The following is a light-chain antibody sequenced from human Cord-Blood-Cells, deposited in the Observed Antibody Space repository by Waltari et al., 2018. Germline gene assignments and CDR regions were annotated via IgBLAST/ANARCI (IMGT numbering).Light chain of an antibody. J-gene: IGKJ2*01. Sequence: EIVMTQSPATLSVSPGERATLSCRASQSVSSNLAWYQQKPGQAPRLLIYGASTRATGIPARFSGSGSGTEFTLTISSLQSEDFAVYYCQQYNNWPYTFGQGTNL. CDR3: QQYNNWPYT. CDR2: GAS. V-gene: IGKV3-15*01. CDR1: QSVSSN.